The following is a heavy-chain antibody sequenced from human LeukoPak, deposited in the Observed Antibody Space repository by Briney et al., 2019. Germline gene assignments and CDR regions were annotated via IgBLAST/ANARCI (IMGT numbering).Heavy chain of an antibody. J-gene: IGHJ4*02. Sequence: PGGSLRLSCAASGFTFSSYSMNWVRQPPGKGLEWVSSISSSSSYIYYADSVKGRFTVSRDNAKNSLYLQMNSLRAEDTAVYYCARDLSGSSGWLFDYWGQGTLVTVSS. CDR1: GFTFSSYS. D-gene: IGHD6-19*01. CDR2: ISSSSSYI. V-gene: IGHV3-21*01. CDR3: ARDLSGSSGWLFDY.